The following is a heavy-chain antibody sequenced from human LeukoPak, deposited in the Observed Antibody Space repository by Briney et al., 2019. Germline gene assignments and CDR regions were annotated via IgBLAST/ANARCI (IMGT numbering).Heavy chain of an antibody. Sequence: KPGGSLRLSCAASGFTFSSYSINGVRQAPGKGLEWVSSISSSSSYIYYADSVKGRFTISRDNAKKSLYLQMNSLRAEDTAVYYCARGAPELSAFDIWGQGTMVTVSS. D-gene: IGHD1-14*01. J-gene: IGHJ3*02. CDR2: ISSSSSYI. CDR1: GFTFSSYS. CDR3: ARGAPELSAFDI. V-gene: IGHV3-21*01.